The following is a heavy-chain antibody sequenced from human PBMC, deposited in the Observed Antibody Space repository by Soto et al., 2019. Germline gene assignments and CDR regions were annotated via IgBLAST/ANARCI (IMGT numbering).Heavy chain of an antibody. CDR3: AKGPYTEVHLWSSRGFDY. CDR2: ISYDGSNK. V-gene: IGHV3-30*18. D-gene: IGHD5-18*01. CDR1: GFTFSSYG. J-gene: IGHJ4*02. Sequence: QVQLVESGGGVVQPGRSLRLSCAASGFTFSSYGMHWVRQAPGKGLEWVAGISYDGSNKYYADSVKGRFTISRDNCKNPRYLQMNSVRAEDTAVYYCAKGPYTEVHLWSSRGFDYWGQGTLVNVSS.